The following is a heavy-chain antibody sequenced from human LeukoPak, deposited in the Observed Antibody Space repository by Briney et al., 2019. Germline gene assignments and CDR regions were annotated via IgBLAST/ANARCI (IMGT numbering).Heavy chain of an antibody. J-gene: IGHJ5*02. V-gene: IGHV3-7*01. CDR1: GLTFSNAW. Sequence: GGSLRLSCTASGLTFSNAWMSWVRQAPGKGLEWVANINQDGSGKYFVDSVKGRFTISRDNAKNSLYLQMNSLRAEDTAVYYCARGVSGEPWGQGTLVTVSS. D-gene: IGHD1-14*01. CDR2: INQDGSGK. CDR3: ARGVSGEP.